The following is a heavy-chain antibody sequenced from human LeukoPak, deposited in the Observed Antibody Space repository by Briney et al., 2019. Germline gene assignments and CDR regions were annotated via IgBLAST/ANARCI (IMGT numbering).Heavy chain of an antibody. Sequence: SVKVSCKTSRGTFSSYALIWVRQAPGQGLEWMGGIIPTFGTAAYAQKFQGRVTISADESTSTAYMELSSLTSEDTAVYYCARDLAMVRGARYRPYNWFDPWGQGTLVTVSS. D-gene: IGHD3-10*01. CDR3: ARDLAMVRGARYRPYNWFDP. CDR1: RGTFSSYA. V-gene: IGHV1-69*13. CDR2: IIPTFGTA. J-gene: IGHJ5*02.